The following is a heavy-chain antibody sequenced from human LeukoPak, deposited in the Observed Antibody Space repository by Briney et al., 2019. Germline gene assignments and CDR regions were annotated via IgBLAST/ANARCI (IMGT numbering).Heavy chain of an antibody. CDR1: GFTVRSDY. Sequence: GGSLRLSCAASGFTVRSDYVNWVRQVPVKGLEWVSLINSGGDTYYADSVKGRFTISRDSSKNTLYLQMNTLRAEDTAVYYCTRDLRHCTASSCQGYWGQGTLVTVSS. J-gene: IGHJ4*02. CDR3: TRDLRHCTASSCQGY. CDR2: INSGGDT. D-gene: IGHD2-8*02. V-gene: IGHV3-53*01.